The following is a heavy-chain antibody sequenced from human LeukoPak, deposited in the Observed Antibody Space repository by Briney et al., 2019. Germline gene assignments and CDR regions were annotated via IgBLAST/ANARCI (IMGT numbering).Heavy chain of an antibody. D-gene: IGHD4-11*01. CDR2: ISYDGSLK. V-gene: IGHV3-30*04. J-gene: IGHJ5*02. CDR1: GFTFSTYA. Sequence: GGSLRLSCAASGFTFSTYAMDWVRQAPGKGLEWVAVISYDGSLKYYGESVEGRFTISRDNSKDTLYLQMNNLRVEDTAVYYCARDALTVTTGFNWFDPWGQGTPVTVSS. CDR3: ARDALTVTTGFNWFDP.